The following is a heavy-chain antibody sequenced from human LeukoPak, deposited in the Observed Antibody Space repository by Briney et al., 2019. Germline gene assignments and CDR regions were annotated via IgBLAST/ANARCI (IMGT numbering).Heavy chain of an antibody. CDR1: GGSISSYY. V-gene: IGHV4-59*01. J-gene: IGHJ5*02. D-gene: IGHD2-2*01. CDR2: IYYSGST. Sequence: PETLSLTCTVSGGSISSYYWSWIRQPPGKGLEWIGYIYYSGSTNYNPSLKSRVTISVDTSKNQFSLKLSSVTAADTAVYYCARASAARSWFDPWGQGTLVTVSS. CDR3: ARASAARSWFDP.